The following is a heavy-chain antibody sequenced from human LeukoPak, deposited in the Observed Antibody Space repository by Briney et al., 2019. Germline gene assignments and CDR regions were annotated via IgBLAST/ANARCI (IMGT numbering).Heavy chain of an antibody. CDR1: GGSISSGSYY. J-gene: IGHJ4*02. CDR3: ARIEVGQYYFDY. CDR2: IYISGST. Sequence: PSETLSLTCTVSGGSISSGSYYWSWIRQPAGKGLEWIGRIYISGSTYYNPSLKSRVTISVDTSKNQFSLKLSSVTAADTAVYYCARIEVGQYYFDYWGQGTLVTVSS. V-gene: IGHV4-61*02. D-gene: IGHD2-2*01.